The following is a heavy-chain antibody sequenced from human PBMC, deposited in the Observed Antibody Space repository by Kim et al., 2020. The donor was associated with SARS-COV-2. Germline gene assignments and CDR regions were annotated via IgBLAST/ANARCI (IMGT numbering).Heavy chain of an antibody. Sequence: SETLSLTCTVSGGSISISGYYGGWIRQPPGKGLEWIASIYYSRSTNYNPSLKSRVTISVDTSKNQFSLRLSSVTAADTAMYYCAKHSGIYGPWFDPWGQGTLVAVSS. J-gene: IGHJ5*02. D-gene: IGHD3-10*01. CDR3: AKHSGIYGPWFDP. CDR1: GGSISISGYY. V-gene: IGHV4-39*01. CDR2: IYYSRST.